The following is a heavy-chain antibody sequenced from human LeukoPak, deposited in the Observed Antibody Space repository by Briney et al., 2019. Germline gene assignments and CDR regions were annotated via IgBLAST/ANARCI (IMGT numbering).Heavy chain of an antibody. CDR3: AKDVRVGATHLFDY. CDR1: GFTFSNAW. V-gene: IGHV3-15*01. D-gene: IGHD1-26*01. J-gene: IGHJ4*02. CDR2: IKSKTDGGTT. Sequence: PGGSLRLSCAASGFTFSNAWMNWVRQAPGKGLEWVGRIKSKTDGGTTDYAAPVKGRFTISRDDSKNTLYLQMNSLRAEDTAVYYCAKDVRVGATHLFDYWGQGTLVTVSS.